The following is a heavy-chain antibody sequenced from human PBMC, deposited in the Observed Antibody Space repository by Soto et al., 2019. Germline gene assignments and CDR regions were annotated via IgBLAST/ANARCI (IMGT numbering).Heavy chain of an antibody. J-gene: IGHJ4*02. D-gene: IGHD2-15*01. Sequence: QVQLVQSGGGVVQPGRSLTLSCAASGVTFNTYAMHWVRQAPGKGLEWVAIVSYDGSNKYYADSVKGRFTISRDNSKNTLNLQMNSVRAEDTAVYYCAKDRGRYCSGARCYLFDSWGQATLVTVSS. V-gene: IGHV3-30*04. CDR3: AKDRGRYCSGARCYLFDS. CDR1: GVTFNTYA. CDR2: VSYDGSNK.